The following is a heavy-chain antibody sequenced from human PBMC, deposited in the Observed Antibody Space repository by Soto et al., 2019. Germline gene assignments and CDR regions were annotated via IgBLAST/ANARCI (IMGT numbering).Heavy chain of an antibody. CDR3: AKVAIKIAIQSIDS. Sequence: QAQLQQWGAGLLKPSETLSLTCGVYGGSLSGYYWSWIRQPPGKGLEWIGEINPGGVTNYNPSLKSRLTVSLDTSKNQVSLNLKSMTSADTAVYYCAKVAIKIAIQSIDSWDPGTLVTVSS. CDR1: GGSLSGYY. CDR2: INPGGVT. V-gene: IGHV4-34*01. D-gene: IGHD2-21*01. J-gene: IGHJ4*02.